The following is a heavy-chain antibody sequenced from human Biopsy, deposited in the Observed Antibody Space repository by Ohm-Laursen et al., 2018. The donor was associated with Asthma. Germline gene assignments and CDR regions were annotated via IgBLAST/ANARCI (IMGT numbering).Heavy chain of an antibody. J-gene: IGHJ4*01. V-gene: IGHV3-30*18. CDR2: ISHDGQTQ. Sequence: LSLTCAASGFSFSDYYMTWMRQAPGKGLEWVAVISHDGQTQHYAESVKGRFALSRDNSQNTLYLQMISLRTDDTAVYYCAKRRGYSDFNDFDYWGHGTLVTVSS. CDR1: GFSFSDYY. D-gene: IGHD4-11*01. CDR3: AKRRGYSDFNDFDY.